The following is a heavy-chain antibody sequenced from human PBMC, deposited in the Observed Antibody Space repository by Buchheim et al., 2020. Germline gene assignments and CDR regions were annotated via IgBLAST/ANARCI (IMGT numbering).Heavy chain of an antibody. J-gene: IGHJ5*02. V-gene: IGHV4-59*01. CDR1: GGSISSYY. CDR2: IYYSGST. D-gene: IGHD3-22*01. Sequence: QVQLQESGPGLVKPSETLSLTCTVSGGSISSYYWSWIRQPPGKGLEWIGYIYYSGSTNYNPSLKSRVTISVDTSKNQFSLKLSSVTAADTAVYYCARELNYYDSSGYYPAGWFDPWGQGTL. CDR3: ARELNYYDSSGYYPAGWFDP.